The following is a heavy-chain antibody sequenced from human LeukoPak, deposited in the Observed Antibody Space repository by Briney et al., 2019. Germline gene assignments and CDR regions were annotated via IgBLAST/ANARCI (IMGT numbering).Heavy chain of an antibody. J-gene: IGHJ4*02. CDR2: IKTDGRHT. Sequence: PGGSLRLSCAASGFTFSSYWMTWVRQAPGKGLEWVANIKTDGRHTESVDSVMARFTIYRENAKNLFLLQLGSLRADDTGVDYCARASMGGRDYHLDSWGQGILVTVAS. D-gene: IGHD4/OR15-4a*01. V-gene: IGHV3-7*01. CDR1: GFTFSSYW. CDR3: ARASMGGRDYHLDS.